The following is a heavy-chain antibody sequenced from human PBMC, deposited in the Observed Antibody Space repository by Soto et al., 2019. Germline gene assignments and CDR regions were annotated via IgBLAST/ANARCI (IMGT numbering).Heavy chain of an antibody. V-gene: IGHV4-31*03. J-gene: IGHJ4*01. Sequence: SETLSLTCTVSGGSISSGGYYWSWIRQHPGKGLGWIGYIYYGGSTYYNPSLKSRATISGDTSKSQFSLKLSSMTAADTAVYYCARGGYYYENSGQNAYDYWGQGIPVTVSS. CDR3: ARGGYYYENSGQNAYDY. CDR2: IYYGGST. D-gene: IGHD3-22*01. CDR1: GGSISSGGYY.